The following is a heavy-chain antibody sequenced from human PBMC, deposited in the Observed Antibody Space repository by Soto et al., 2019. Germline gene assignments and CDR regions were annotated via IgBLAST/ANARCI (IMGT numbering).Heavy chain of an antibody. CDR1: GFDFSYYA. J-gene: IGHJ3*02. D-gene: IGHD6-19*01. V-gene: IGHV3-23*01. CDR2: ISDSGTTA. Sequence: GGSLRLSCAASGFDFSYYAMGWVRQAPGKGLEWVSCISDSGTTAYYADSVKGRFIFSRDNPKNTMYLQMNSLRAEDAAVYFCAKTTDGWFSAFEIWGQGTVVTVSS. CDR3: AKTTDGWFSAFEI.